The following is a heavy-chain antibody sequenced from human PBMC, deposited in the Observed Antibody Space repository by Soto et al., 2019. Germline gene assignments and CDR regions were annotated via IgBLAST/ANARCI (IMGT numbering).Heavy chain of an antibody. CDR2: IDPSDSYT. Sequence: GESLKISCKGSGYSFTSYGISWVRQMPGKGLEWMGRIDPSDSYTNYSPSFQGHVTISADKSISTAYLQWSSLKASDTAMYYCARRLGGGPDAFDIWGQGTMVTV. V-gene: IGHV5-10-1*01. CDR3: ARRLGGGPDAFDI. D-gene: IGHD5-12*01. J-gene: IGHJ3*02. CDR1: GYSFTSYG.